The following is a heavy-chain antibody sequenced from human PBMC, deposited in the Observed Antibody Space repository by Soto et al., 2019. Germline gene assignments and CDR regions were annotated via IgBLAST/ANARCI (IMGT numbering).Heavy chain of an antibody. CDR1: GGSISSGGYY. D-gene: IGHD3-10*01. CDR2: IHHSGST. CDR3: VRGVLS. V-gene: IGHV4-31*03. Sequence: QVQLQESGPGLVKASQTLSLTCNVSGGSISSGGYYWTWIRQHPGKGLEWIGNIHHSGSTFYNPSLKSRVSISVDTSKNQLSVEVGSVTAADTAVYFCVRGVLSWGQGTLVTVSS. J-gene: IGHJ1*01.